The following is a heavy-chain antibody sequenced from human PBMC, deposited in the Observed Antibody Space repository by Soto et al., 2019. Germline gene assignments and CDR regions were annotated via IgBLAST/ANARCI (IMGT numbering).Heavy chain of an antibody. CDR1: GYSFTNYW. V-gene: IGHV5-51*01. CDR2: IYPGDSDT. Sequence: PGESLKISCQGSGYSFTNYWIAWVRQMPGKGLEWMGIIYPGDSDTRYSPSFQGQVTISADKSISTAYLQWSSLKAADTAIYYCARLKSAAAGMDVWGQGTTVTVSS. CDR3: ARLKSAAAGMDV. J-gene: IGHJ6*02. D-gene: IGHD6-13*01.